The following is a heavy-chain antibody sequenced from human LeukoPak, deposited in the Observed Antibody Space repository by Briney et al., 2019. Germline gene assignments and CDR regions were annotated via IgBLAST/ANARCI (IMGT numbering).Heavy chain of an antibody. D-gene: IGHD5-24*01. Sequence: GASVKVSCKASGGTFSSYAISWVRQAPGQGLEWMGGIIPIFGTANYAQKFQGRVTITADESTSTAYMELSSLRSEDTAVYYCARVGGAGYNLLVFDYWGQGTLVTVSS. CDR2: IIPIFGTA. V-gene: IGHV1-69*13. CDR3: ARVGGAGYNLLVFDY. CDR1: GGTFSSYA. J-gene: IGHJ4*02.